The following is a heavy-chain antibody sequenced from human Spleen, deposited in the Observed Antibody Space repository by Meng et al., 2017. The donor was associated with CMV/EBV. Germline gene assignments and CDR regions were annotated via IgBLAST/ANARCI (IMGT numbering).Heavy chain of an antibody. J-gene: IGHJ4*02. Sequence: SLSSYYWSWIRQPPGKGLEWIAFIYSSGYTKSNPSLKRRVTISVDTLQNQVSLQLRSVTAADTAVCYCARTTYYLNSGAQVQSYFDYWGQGSLVTVSS. CDR1: SLSSYY. CDR3: ARTTYYLNSGAQVQSYFDY. D-gene: IGHD2-15*01. CDR2: IYSSGYT. V-gene: IGHV4-59*01.